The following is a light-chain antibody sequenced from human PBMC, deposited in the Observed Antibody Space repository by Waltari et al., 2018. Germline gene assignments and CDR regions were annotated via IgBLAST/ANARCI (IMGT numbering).Light chain of an antibody. CDR1: QSVLYSSNNKNY. Sequence: DIVMTQSPDSLAVSLGERATIHCKSSQSVLYSSNNKNYLAWYQQKPGQPPKLLIYWSSTRESGFPDRFSGSGSGTDFTLTISSLQAEDVAVYYCQQYYSTPRTFGQGTKVEIK. CDR2: WSS. J-gene: IGKJ1*01. CDR3: QQYYSTPRT. V-gene: IGKV4-1*01.